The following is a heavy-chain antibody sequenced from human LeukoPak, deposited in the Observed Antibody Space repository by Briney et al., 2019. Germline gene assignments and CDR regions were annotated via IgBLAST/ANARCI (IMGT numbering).Heavy chain of an antibody. CDR1: GFSFSTYG. J-gene: IGHJ1*01. CDR2: ISYDGNNQ. CDR3: AKGHYFDSTGAYSYSDH. D-gene: IGHD3-22*01. Sequence: GRPLRLSCAASGFSFSTYGMHWVRQAPGKGLDWVAVISYDGNNQFYGDSVKGRFTISRDNSKNTLSLEMNSLRVEDTAIYYCAKGHYFDSTGAYSYSDHWGQGILVTVSS. V-gene: IGHV3-30*18.